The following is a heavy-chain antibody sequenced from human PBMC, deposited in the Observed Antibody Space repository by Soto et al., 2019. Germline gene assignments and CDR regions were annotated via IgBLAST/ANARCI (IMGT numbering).Heavy chain of an antibody. D-gene: IGHD3-10*01. CDR1: GGTFSSYA. J-gene: IGHJ6*02. CDR2: IIPIFGTA. CDR3: ASTYGSGSYYRAQSNYYNGMDV. Sequence: SVKVSCKASGGTFSSYAISWVRQAPGQGLEWMGGIIPIFGTANYAQKFQGRVTITADKSISTAYMELSSLRSEDTAVYYCASTYGSGSYYRAQSNYYNGMDVWGQGTTVTVS. V-gene: IGHV1-69*06.